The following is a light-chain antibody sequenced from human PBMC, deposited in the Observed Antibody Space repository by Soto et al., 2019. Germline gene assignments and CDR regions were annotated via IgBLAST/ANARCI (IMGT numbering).Light chain of an antibody. Sequence: QSVLTQPPSVSGAPGQRVTISCTGSSSNIGADFDVHWYQQIPGTAPKLLIHTNNHRPSGVPDRFSGSRSGTSASLAISGLQAEDEADYYCQSYDKAVSGSVFGGGTQLTVL. V-gene: IGLV1-40*01. J-gene: IGLJ3*02. CDR1: SSNIGADFD. CDR3: QSYDKAVSGSV. CDR2: TNN.